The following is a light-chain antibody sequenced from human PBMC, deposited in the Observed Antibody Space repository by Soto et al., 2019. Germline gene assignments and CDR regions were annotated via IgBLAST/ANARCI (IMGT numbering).Light chain of an antibody. CDR3: QHSYSSPT. CDR1: QNIFTY. J-gene: IGKJ2*01. CDR2: ATS. Sequence: DIQVTQSPSSLSASVGDRVTITCRASQNIFTYLNWYQQRPGKAPNLLIYATSNLQSGVPSRFSGSGSGTDFTLTTSSLQPEDFATYYCQHSYSSPTFGQGTKVEIK. V-gene: IGKV1-39*01.